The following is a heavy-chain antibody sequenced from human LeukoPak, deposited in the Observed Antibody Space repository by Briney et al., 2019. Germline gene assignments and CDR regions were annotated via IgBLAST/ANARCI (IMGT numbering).Heavy chain of an antibody. CDR1: GYTFTSYA. J-gene: IGHJ5*02. V-gene: IGHV1-3*03. CDR2: INAGNGNT. CDR3: ARDGGSYSSSWYPSPAGVDWFDP. D-gene: IGHD6-13*01. Sequence: GASVKVSCKASGYTFTSYAMHWVRQAPGQRLEWMGWINAGNGNTKYSQEFQGRVTITRDTSASTAYMELSSLRSEDMAVYYCARDGGSYSSSWYPSPAGVDWFDPWGQGTLVTVSS.